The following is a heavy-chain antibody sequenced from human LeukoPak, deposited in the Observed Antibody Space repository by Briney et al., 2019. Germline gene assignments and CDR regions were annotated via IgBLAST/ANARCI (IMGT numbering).Heavy chain of an antibody. CDR1: GYSFTSYW. CDR3: ARLRWVGATTTGGWYIDY. V-gene: IGHV5-51*01. D-gene: IGHD1-26*01. CDR2: IYPGDSDT. J-gene: IGHJ4*02. Sequence: GESLKISCKGSGYSFTSYWIGWVRQMPGKGLEWMGIIYPGDSDTRYSPSFQGQVTISADKSISTAYLQWSSLKASDTAMYYCARLRWVGATTTGGWYIDYWGQGTLVTVSS.